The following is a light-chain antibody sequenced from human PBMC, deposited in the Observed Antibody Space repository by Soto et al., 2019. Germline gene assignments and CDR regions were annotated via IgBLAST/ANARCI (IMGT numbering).Light chain of an antibody. Sequence: EIVMTQSPATLSVSPGERATLSCRASQSVSSNLAWFQQKPGQAPRLLIYGAFNRATGIPARFSGSRSGTEFALTISSLQSEDFAVYYCQQYNNWPTWTFGQGTKVDIK. CDR2: GAF. CDR3: QQYNNWPTWT. CDR1: QSVSSN. V-gene: IGKV3-15*01. J-gene: IGKJ1*01.